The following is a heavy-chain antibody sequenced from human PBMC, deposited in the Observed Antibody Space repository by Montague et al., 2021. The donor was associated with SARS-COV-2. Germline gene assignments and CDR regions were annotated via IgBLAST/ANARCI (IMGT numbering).Heavy chain of an antibody. V-gene: IGHV4-59*01. Sequence: SETLSLTCTVSGGSISSYYWSWIRQLPGKGLEWIGYIYYSGSTNYNPSLKSRVTISVDTSQNQFSLKLSSVTAADTAVYYCARAPVAHITIFGVVNSFDYWGQGTLVTVSS. J-gene: IGHJ4*02. CDR2: IYYSGST. CDR3: ARAPVAHITIFGVVNSFDY. CDR1: GGSISSYY. D-gene: IGHD3-3*01.